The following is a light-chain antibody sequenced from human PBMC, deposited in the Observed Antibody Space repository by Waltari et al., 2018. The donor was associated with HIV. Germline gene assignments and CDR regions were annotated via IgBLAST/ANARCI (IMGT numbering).Light chain of an antibody. V-gene: IGLV2-14*01. CDR1: DSDIGASDY. CDR2: EVK. CDR3: ASFSRGLTLVV. J-gene: IGLJ2*01. Sequence: QSALTQPASVSGSPGQSITIPCTGSDSDIGASDYVSWYQKYPNRAPRLLIYEVKKPPSGVSSRFSGSKSANTASLTISGLQLEDEAEFYCASFSRGLTLVVFGGGTHVTVL.